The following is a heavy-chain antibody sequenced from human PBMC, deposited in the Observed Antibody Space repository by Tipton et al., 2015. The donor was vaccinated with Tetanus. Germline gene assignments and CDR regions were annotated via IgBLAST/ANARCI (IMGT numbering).Heavy chain of an antibody. CDR3: ARANNDYSKKGPLDY. CDR1: GGSLRSGDHY. CDR2: ISASGST. D-gene: IGHD5-12*01. Sequence: TLSLTCTVSGGSLRSGDHYWSWIRQPPGKGLEWLAYISASGSTNSNYSLKSRITISRDTSKNQFSLKLASVTAADTAVYFCARANNDYSKKGPLDYWGQGILVIVSS. J-gene: IGHJ4*02. V-gene: IGHV4-61*08.